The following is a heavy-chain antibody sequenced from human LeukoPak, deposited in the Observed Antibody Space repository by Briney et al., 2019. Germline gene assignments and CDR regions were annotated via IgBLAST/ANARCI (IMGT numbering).Heavy chain of an antibody. V-gene: IGHV3-21*01. Sequence: PGGSLRLSCAASGFTFSSYSMNWVRQAPGKGLEWVSSISSSSSYIYYADSVKGRFTISRDNAKNSLYLQMNSLRAEDTAVYYCARGGELLLAPSWYFDLWGRGTLVTVSS. CDR3: ARGGELLLAPSWYFDL. J-gene: IGHJ2*01. D-gene: IGHD2-15*01. CDR2: ISSSSSYI. CDR1: GFTFSSYS.